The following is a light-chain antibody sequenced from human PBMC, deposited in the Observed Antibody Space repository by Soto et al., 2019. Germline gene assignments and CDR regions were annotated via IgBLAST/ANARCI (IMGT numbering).Light chain of an antibody. CDR2: LNSDGSH. V-gene: IGLV4-69*01. CDR3: QTWGTGIQV. Sequence: QSVLTKSPSASASLGASVKLTCTLSSGHSSYAIAWHQQQPEKGPRYLMKLNSDGSHSKGDGIPDRFSGSSSGAERYLTISSLQSEDEADFFCQTWGTGIQVFGGGTKPTVL. J-gene: IGLJ2*01. CDR1: SGHSSYA.